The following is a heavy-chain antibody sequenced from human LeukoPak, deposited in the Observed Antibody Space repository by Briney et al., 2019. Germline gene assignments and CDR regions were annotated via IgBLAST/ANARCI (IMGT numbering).Heavy chain of an antibody. J-gene: IGHJ4*02. CDR2: IYSSGST. CDR3: ARGGSSTWRIGYYFDY. D-gene: IGHD6-13*01. Sequence: SETLSLTCTVSGGSINSYYWNWIRQPPGQGLEWIGFIYSSGSTNYNPSLKSRVAISVDTSQNHFPLKLSSVTAADTAVYYCARGGSSTWRIGYYFDYWGQGTLVTVSS. CDR1: GGSINSYY. V-gene: IGHV4-59*01.